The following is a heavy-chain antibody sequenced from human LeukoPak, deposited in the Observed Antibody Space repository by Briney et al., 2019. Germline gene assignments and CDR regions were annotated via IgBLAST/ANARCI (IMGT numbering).Heavy chain of an antibody. Sequence: ASVKVSCKASGYTFTSYGINWVRQATGQGIEWMGWMNPNSGNTGYAQKFQGRVTMTRNTSISTAYMELSSLRSEDTAVYYCARGSSSWYDYYYYMDVWGKGTTVTISS. CDR2: MNPNSGNT. CDR1: GYTFTSYG. J-gene: IGHJ6*03. D-gene: IGHD6-13*01. V-gene: IGHV1-8*02. CDR3: ARGSSSWYDYYYYMDV.